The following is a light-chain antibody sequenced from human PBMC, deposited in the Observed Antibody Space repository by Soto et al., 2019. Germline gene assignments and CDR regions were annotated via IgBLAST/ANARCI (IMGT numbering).Light chain of an antibody. CDR2: LGS. J-gene: IGKJ2*01. CDR3: MQALQGYT. V-gene: IGKV2-28*01. CDR1: QSLLHSNGYNY. Sequence: DIVMTQSPLSLPVTPGEPASISCRSSQSLLHSNGYNYLDWYLQKPGQSPQLLIYLGSNRASGVPDRFRGSGSGTDFTLKISRVEAEDVGVYYCMQALQGYTFGQGTKLEIK.